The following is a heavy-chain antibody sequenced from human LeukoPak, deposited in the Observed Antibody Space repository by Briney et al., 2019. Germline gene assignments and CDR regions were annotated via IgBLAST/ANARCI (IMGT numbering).Heavy chain of an antibody. CDR1: GFTFSSYA. Sequence: PGGSLRLSCAASGFTFSSYAMSWVRQAPGKGLEWVSTITGSGGTTYYADSVTGRFTISRDNSKNTLYLQMNSLRAEDTAVYYCAKPIVRSVITAAYYWGQGTLVTVSS. D-gene: IGHD3-16*01. V-gene: IGHV3-23*01. CDR3: AKPIVRSVITAAYY. CDR2: ITGSGGTT. J-gene: IGHJ4*02.